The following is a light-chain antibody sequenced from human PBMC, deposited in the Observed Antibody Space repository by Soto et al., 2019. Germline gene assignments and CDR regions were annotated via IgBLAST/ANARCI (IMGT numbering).Light chain of an antibody. CDR2: AAS. V-gene: IGKV1-39*01. CDR3: QQSYSPVYT. CDR1: QSISSY. Sequence: DIQMTQSPSSLSASVGDRVTITCRASQSISSYLNWYQQKPGKSPKLLIYAASSLQSGVPSRFSGSGSGTDFTLTISSLQPEDFATYYCQQSYSPVYTFGQGTKLEIK. J-gene: IGKJ2*01.